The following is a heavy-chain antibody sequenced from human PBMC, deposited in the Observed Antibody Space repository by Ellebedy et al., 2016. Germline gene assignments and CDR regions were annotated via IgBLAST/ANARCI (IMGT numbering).Heavy chain of an antibody. J-gene: IGHJ1*01. CDR2: INPNSGGT. CDR3: ARAPYYYDSSYFQH. CDR1: GYTFTGYY. V-gene: IGHV1-2*02. Sequence: ASVKVSCXASGYTFTGYYMHWVRQAPGQGLEWMGWINPNSGGTNYAQKFQGRVTMTRDTSISTAYMELRSLRSDDTAVYYCARAPYYYDSSYFQHWGQGTLVTVSS. D-gene: IGHD3-22*01.